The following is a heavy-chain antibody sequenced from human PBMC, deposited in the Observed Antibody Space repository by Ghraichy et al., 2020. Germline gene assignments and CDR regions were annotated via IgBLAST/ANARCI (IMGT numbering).Heavy chain of an antibody. J-gene: IGHJ4*02. CDR2: ISGGADST. CDR3: AKAFGYSYGHYYFDS. Sequence: GSLRLSCAASGFTFSSYAMTWVRQAPGKGLQWVSAISGGADSTYYADSVKGRFTISRDNSKNTLYLQMNSLRAEDTAVYYCAKAFGYSYGHYYFDSWGQGTLVTVSS. CDR1: GFTFSSYA. V-gene: IGHV3-23*01. D-gene: IGHD5-18*01.